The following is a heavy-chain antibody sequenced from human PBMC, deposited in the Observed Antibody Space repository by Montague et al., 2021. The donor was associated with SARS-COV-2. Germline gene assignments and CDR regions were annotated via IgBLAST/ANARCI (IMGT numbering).Heavy chain of an antibody. Sequence: SETLSLTCAVYGGSFSGYYWSWIRQPPGRGLEWIGEINHSGSTNYNPSLKSRVTISVDTSKNQFSLKLSSVTAADTAVYYCARGLSRYSSGKTPFLHSEMDVWGQGTTVTVSS. V-gene: IGHV4-34*01. CDR1: GGSFSGYY. D-gene: IGHD6-19*01. J-gene: IGHJ6*02. CDR3: ARGLSRYSSGKTPFLHSEMDV. CDR2: INHSGST.